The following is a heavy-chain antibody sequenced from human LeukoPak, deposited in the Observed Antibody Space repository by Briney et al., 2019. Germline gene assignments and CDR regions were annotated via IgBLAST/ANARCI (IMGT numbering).Heavy chain of an antibody. CDR3: ARWRGSYRYFDY. CDR2: IYYSGST. Sequence: SETLSLTCTVSGGSISSYYWSWIRQPPGKGLEWIGYIYYSGSTNYNPSLKSRVTISVDTSKNQFSLKLSSVTAADPPVYYCARWRGSYRYFDYWGQGTLVTVSS. CDR1: GGSISSYY. J-gene: IGHJ4*02. D-gene: IGHD1-26*01. V-gene: IGHV4-59*01.